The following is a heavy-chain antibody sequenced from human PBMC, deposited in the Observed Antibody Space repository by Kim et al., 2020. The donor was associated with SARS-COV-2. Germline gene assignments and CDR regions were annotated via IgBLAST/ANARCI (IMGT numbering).Heavy chain of an antibody. D-gene: IGHD1-26*01. J-gene: IGHJ4*02. CDR1: GFTFSTYA. CDR3: ADRGPNWDPIDS. Sequence: GGSLRLSCAASGFTFSTYAMTWVRQAPGKGLEWVSAISGDGDTTFYGDSVKGRFTVSRDTSKNTLYLQMNSLRAEDTSVYYCADRGPNWDPIDSWCQGTL. CDR2: ISGDGDTT. V-gene: IGHV3-23*01.